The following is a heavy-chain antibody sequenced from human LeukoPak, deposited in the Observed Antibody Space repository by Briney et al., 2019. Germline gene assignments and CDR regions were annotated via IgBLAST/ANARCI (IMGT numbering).Heavy chain of an antibody. Sequence: GGSLRLSCAASGFTFSDYYMSWIRQAPGKGLEWVSYISSSGSTIYYADSVKGRFTISRDNAKNSLYLQMNSLRAEDTAVYYCARDLSRSFQVDAFDIWGQGTMVTVSS. CDR1: GFTFSDYY. D-gene: IGHD1-26*01. V-gene: IGHV3-11*01. CDR3: ARDLSRSFQVDAFDI. CDR2: ISSSGSTI. J-gene: IGHJ3*02.